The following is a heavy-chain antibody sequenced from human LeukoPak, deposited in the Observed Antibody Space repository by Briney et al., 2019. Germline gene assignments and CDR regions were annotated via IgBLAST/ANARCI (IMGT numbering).Heavy chain of an antibody. CDR1: GGSFSGYY. CDR2: INHSGRT. D-gene: IGHD2-15*01. Sequence: PSETLSLTCAVYGGSFSGYYWSWIRQPPGKGLEWIGEINHSGRTNYIPSLKSRVTISVDTSKNQFSLKLSSVTAADTAVYYCARGVYCSGGSCYIPFDYWGQGTLATVSS. CDR3: ARGVYCSGGSCYIPFDY. J-gene: IGHJ4*02. V-gene: IGHV4-34*01.